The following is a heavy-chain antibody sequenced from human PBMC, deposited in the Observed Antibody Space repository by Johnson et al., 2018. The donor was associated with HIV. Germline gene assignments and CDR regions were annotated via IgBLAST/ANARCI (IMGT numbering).Heavy chain of an antibody. CDR3: ARAPEVWELRHPGTFDV. Sequence: VQLVESGGGLVQPGGSLRLSCAASGFTFSGYWMSWVRQAPGKGLEWVANIKQDGSEKYYVDSVKGRFTISRDNAKNSLFLQMNSLRAEDTAVYYCARAPEVWELRHPGTFDVWGQGTLVTVSS. V-gene: IGHV3-7*05. CDR2: IKQDGSEK. CDR1: GFTFSGYW. J-gene: IGHJ3*01. D-gene: IGHD3-3*01.